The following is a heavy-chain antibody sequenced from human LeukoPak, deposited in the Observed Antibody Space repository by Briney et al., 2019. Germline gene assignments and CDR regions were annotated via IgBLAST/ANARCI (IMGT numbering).Heavy chain of an antibody. CDR3: AASDPHSSSWYGAPYYGMDV. D-gene: IGHD6-13*01. V-gene: IGHV1-58*02. J-gene: IGHJ6*02. Sequence: ASVKVSCKASGFTFTSSAMQWVRQARGQRLEWIGWVVVVSGNTNYAQKFQERVTITRDMSTRTAYMELSSLRSEDTAVYYCAASDPHSSSWYGAPYYGMDVWGQGTTVTVSS. CDR1: GFTFTSSA. CDR2: VVVVSGNT.